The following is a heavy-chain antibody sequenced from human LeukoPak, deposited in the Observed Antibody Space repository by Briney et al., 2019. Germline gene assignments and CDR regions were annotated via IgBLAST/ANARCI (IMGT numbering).Heavy chain of an antibody. D-gene: IGHD3-22*01. Sequence: PGGSLRLSWAASGFTFSSYAMSWVRQAPGKGLEWVSAISGSGGSTYYADSVKGRFTISRDNSKNTLYLQMNSLRAEDTAVYYCAKPLQYYYDSSGYLHWGQGTLVTVSS. V-gene: IGHV3-23*01. J-gene: IGHJ4*02. CDR3: AKPLQYYYDSSGYLH. CDR2: ISGSGGST. CDR1: GFTFSSYA.